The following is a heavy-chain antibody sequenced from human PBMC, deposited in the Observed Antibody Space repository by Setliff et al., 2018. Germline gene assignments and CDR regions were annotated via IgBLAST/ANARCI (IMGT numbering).Heavy chain of an antibody. CDR3: AAAPAGSDVFDM. CDR1: GFTFSGSA. D-gene: IGHD6-13*01. V-gene: IGHV3-73*01. CDR2: IRSKSGSYAT. Sequence: GGSLRLSCAASGFTFSGSAMYWVRQASGKGLAWVGRIRSKSGSYATIYAASVRGRFTISRDDSKNTAYLQMNSLKTEDTAVYYCAAAPAGSDVFDMWGQGTMVTVSS. J-gene: IGHJ3*02.